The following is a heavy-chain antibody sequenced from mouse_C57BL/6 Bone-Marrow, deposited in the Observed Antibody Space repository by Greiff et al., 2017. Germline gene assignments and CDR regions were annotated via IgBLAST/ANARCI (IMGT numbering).Heavy chain of an antibody. J-gene: IGHJ3*01. CDR2: IDPSDSYT. Sequence: QVQLQQPGAELVKPGASVKPSCKASGYTFTSYWMQWVKQRPGQGLEWIGEIDPSDSYTNYNQKFKGKATLTVDTSSSTAYMQLSSLTSEDSAVYYCARENYYGSSYWFAYWGQGTLVTVSA. D-gene: IGHD1-1*01. CDR3: ARENYYGSSYWFAY. CDR1: GYTFTSYW. V-gene: IGHV1-50*01.